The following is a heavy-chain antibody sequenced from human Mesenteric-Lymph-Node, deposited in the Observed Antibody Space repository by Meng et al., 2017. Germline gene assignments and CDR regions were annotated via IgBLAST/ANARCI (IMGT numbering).Heavy chain of an antibody. CDR1: GGSFSGYY. CDR2: INHSGST. CDR3: ARGGIVVTKGETNWFDP. Sequence: SETLSLTCAVYGGSFSGYYWSWIRQPPGKGLEWIGEINHSGSTNYNPSLKSRVTISVDTSKNQFSLKLSSVTAADMAVYYCARGGIVVTKGETNWFDPWGQGTLVTVSS. D-gene: IGHD3-22*01. V-gene: IGHV4-34*01. J-gene: IGHJ5*02.